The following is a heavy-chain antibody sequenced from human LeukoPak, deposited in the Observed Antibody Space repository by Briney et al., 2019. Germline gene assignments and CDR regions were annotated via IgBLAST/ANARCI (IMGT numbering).Heavy chain of an antibody. CDR1: GGSISSYY. J-gene: IGHJ6*02. Sequence: SETLSLTCTVSGGSISSYYWSWIRQPPGKGLEWIGYIYYSGSTNYNPSLKSRVTISVDTSKNQFSLKLSSVTAADTAVYYCVRHSANYDFWSGYYTGHHYYYGMDVWGQGTTVTVSS. CDR3: VRHSANYDFWSGYYTGHHYYYGMDV. V-gene: IGHV4-59*08. CDR2: IYYSGST. D-gene: IGHD3-3*01.